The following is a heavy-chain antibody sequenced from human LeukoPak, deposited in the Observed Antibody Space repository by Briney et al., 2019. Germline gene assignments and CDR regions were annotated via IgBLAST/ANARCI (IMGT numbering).Heavy chain of an antibody. V-gene: IGHV3-7*01. CDR2: IKQDGSEK. D-gene: IGHD1-7*01. Sequence: GGSLRLSCAASGFTFSSYWMSWVRQAPGKGLEWVANIKQDGSEKYYVDSVKGRFTISRDNAKNSLYLQMNSLRAEDTAVCYCARDRTGTTPSYYYYYYMDVWGKGTTVTVSS. CDR1: GFTFSSYW. J-gene: IGHJ6*03. CDR3: ARDRTGTTPSYYYYYYMDV.